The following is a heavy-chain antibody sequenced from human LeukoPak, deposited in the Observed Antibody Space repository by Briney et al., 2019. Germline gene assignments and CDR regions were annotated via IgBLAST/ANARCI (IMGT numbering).Heavy chain of an antibody. CDR2: ISGSGGTV. CDR3: AREGVGYSGRFDY. Sequence: GGSLRLSCAASEFTFTDYYMTWIRQAPGKGLEWVSSISGSGGTVFYADSVKGRFTISRDNAKNSLYLHIHSLRAEDTAVYYCAREGVGYSGRFDYWGQGTLVTVSS. D-gene: IGHD5-12*01. J-gene: IGHJ4*02. CDR1: EFTFTDYY. V-gene: IGHV3-11*01.